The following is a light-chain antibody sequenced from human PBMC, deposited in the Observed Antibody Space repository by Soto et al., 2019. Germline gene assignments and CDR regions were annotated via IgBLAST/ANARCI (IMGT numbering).Light chain of an antibody. CDR1: SSNIGSNT. Sequence: QSVLTQPPSASGTPGQMVTISCSASSSNIGSNTVNWYQQLPGMAPKLLIYNNSQRPSGVPDRFSGSKSGTSASLAISGLQSEDEADYYCAAWDDSLRGLEFGGGTKLTVL. J-gene: IGLJ2*01. CDR2: NNS. V-gene: IGLV1-44*01. CDR3: AAWDDSLRGLE.